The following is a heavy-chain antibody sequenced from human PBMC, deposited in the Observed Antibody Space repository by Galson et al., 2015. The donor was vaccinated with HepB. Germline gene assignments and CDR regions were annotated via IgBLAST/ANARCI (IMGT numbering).Heavy chain of an antibody. D-gene: IGHD5-12*01. CDR1: GFTFSSYA. CDR2: ISSNGGST. V-gene: IGHV3-64D*06. CDR3: VKSAGYSGYDNFDY. Sequence: SLRLSCAASGFTFSSYAMHWVRQAPGKGLEYVSAISSNGGSTYYADSVKGRFTISRDNSKDTLYLQMSSLRAEDTAVYYCVKSAGYSGYDNFDYWGQGTLVTVSS. J-gene: IGHJ4*02.